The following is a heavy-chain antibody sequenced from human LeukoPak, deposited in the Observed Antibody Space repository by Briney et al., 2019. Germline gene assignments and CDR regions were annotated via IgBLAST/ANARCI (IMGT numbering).Heavy chain of an antibody. CDR3: AKGELWFGESQDAFDI. J-gene: IGHJ3*02. CDR2: ISGSGGST. CDR1: GFTFSSYA. D-gene: IGHD3-10*01. Sequence: GGSLRLSCAASGFTFSSYAMSWVRQAPGKGLEWVSAISGSGGSTYYADSVKGRFTISRDNSKNTLCLQMNSLRAEDTAVYYCAKGELWFGESQDAFDIWGQGTMVTVSS. V-gene: IGHV3-23*01.